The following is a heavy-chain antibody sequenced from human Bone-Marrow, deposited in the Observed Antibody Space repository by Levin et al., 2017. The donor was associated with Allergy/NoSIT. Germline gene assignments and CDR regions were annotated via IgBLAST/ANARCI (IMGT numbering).Heavy chain of an antibody. CDR3: ARDLGLQAYCGGDCYNGFFDY. D-gene: IGHD2-21*02. Sequence: SGESLKISCAASGFTFSSYSMNWVRQAPGKGLEWVSYISSSSSTIYYADSVKGRFTISRDNAKNSLYLQMNSLRAEDTAVYYCARDLGLQAYCGGDCYNGFFDYWGQGTLVTVS. J-gene: IGHJ4*02. CDR1: GFTFSSYS. V-gene: IGHV3-48*01. CDR2: ISSSSSTI.